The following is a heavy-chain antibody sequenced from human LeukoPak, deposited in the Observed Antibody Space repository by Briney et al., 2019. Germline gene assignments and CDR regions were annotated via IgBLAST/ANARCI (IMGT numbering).Heavy chain of an antibody. V-gene: IGHV3-9*01. CDR1: GFTFDDYA. Sequence: SGGSLRLSCAASGFTFDDYAMHWVRQVPGKGLEGVSGISWNSGSIGYADSVKGRFTISRDNAKNSLYLHMNSLSAEDTALYYCAKGKKITVAGLFDCWGQGTLVTVSS. D-gene: IGHD6-19*01. CDR3: AKGKKITVAGLFDC. J-gene: IGHJ4*02. CDR2: ISWNSGSI.